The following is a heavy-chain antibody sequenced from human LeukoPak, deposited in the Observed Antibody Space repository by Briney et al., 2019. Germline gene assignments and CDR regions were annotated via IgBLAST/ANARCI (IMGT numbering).Heavy chain of an antibody. V-gene: IGHV4-4*07. CDR1: GGSIISYY. J-gene: IGHJ4*02. CDR2: IYSSGST. Sequence: SETLSLTCTVSGGSIISYYWSWIRQPAGKGLEWIGRIYSSGSTNYNPSLKSRVTMSVDMSKNQFSLNLSSVTAADTAVYYCARAPTREGGGALFDYWGQGTLVTVSS. CDR3: ARAPTREGGGALFDY. D-gene: IGHD3-16*01.